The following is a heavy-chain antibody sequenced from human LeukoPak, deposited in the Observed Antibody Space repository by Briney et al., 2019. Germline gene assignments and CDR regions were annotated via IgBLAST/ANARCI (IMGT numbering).Heavy chain of an antibody. CDR1: GFTFDDYA. CDR3: AKDITQSGYWYFDL. CDR2: ISWNSGSI. D-gene: IGHD1-14*01. J-gene: IGHJ2*01. V-gene: IGHV3-9*01. Sequence: GRSLRLSCAASGFTFDDYAMHWVRQAPGKGLEWVSGISWNSGSIGYADSVKGRFTISRDNAKNSLYLQMNSLRAEDTALYYCAKDITQSGYWYFDLWGRGTLVTVSS.